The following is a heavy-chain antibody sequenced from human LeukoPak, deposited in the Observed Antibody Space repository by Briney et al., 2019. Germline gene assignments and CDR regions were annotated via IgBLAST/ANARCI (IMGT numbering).Heavy chain of an antibody. D-gene: IGHD2-2*02. CDR1: GFTFSSYA. CDR2: ISGSGGST. CDR3: APDIVVVPAAIPVY. V-gene: IGHV3-23*01. Sequence: GGSLRLSCAASGFTFSSYAMSWVRQAPGKGLEWVSAISGSGGSTYYADSVKGRFTISRDNSKNTLYLQMNSLRAEDTAVYYCAPDIVVVPAAIPVYWDQGTLVTVSS. J-gene: IGHJ4*02.